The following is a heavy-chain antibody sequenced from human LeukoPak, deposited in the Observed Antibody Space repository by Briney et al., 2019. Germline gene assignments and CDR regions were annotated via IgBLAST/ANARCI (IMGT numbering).Heavy chain of an antibody. J-gene: IGHJ4*02. CDR2: IHHSGNT. D-gene: IGHD3-9*01. CDR1: GGSISSGGYY. V-gene: IGHV4-61*08. CDR3: ARADPYYDILTGPEASFDY. Sequence: PSQTLSLTCTVSGGSISSGGYYWSWIRQPPGKGLEWIGEIHHSGNTNYNPSLKSRVTISVDTSKNQFSLKLSSVTAADTAVYYCARADPYYDILTGPEASFDYWGQGTLVTVSS.